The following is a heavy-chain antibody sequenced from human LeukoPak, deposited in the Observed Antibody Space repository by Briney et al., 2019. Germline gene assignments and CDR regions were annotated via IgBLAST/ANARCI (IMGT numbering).Heavy chain of an antibody. J-gene: IGHJ4*02. Sequence: PSETLSLTCTVSGGSISSSSYYWGWIRQPPGKGLEWIGSIYYSRSTNYNPSLKSRVTISVDTSKNQFSLKLSSVTAADTAVYYCAREREEYSSSLYDYWGQGTLVTVSS. CDR3: AREREEYSSSLYDY. CDR2: IYYSRST. CDR1: GGSISSSSYY. V-gene: IGHV4-39*07. D-gene: IGHD6-13*01.